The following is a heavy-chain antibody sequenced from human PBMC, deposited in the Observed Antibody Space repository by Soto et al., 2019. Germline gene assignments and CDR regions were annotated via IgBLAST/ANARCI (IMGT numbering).Heavy chain of an antibody. D-gene: IGHD3-16*01. CDR3: VGALTYEVPYYYYGMDV. CDR2: IKQGGNEK. Sequence: PLGVPRLSCAASGFSFSTYLMSWVRQAPGKGLEWVANIKQGGNEKFYVDSVKGRFTISRDNDKKSLYLQMDSLRVEDTAVYYCVGALTYEVPYYYYGMDVWGQGTTVTVSS. J-gene: IGHJ6*02. CDR1: GFSFSTYL. V-gene: IGHV3-7*01.